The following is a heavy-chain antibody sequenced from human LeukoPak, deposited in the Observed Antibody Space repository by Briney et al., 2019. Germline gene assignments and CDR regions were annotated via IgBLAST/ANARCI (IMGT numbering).Heavy chain of an antibody. V-gene: IGHV3-21*01. Sequence: GGSLRLSCAASGFTFSSYSMNWVRQAPGKGLEWVSSISSSSSYIYYADSVKGRFTISRDNAKNSLYLQMNSLRAEDTAVYYCARDRLDIVAMILVDAFDIWGQGTMVTVSS. J-gene: IGHJ3*02. CDR1: GFTFSSYS. D-gene: IGHD5-12*01. CDR2: ISSSSSYI. CDR3: ARDRLDIVAMILVDAFDI.